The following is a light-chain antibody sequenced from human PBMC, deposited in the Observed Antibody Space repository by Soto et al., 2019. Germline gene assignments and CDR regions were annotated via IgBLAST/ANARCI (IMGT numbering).Light chain of an antibody. V-gene: IGKV3-15*01. CDR3: QQYNNWPRT. Sequence: LTQSPATLSVSPGERATLSCRASQSVRSNLAWYQQKPGQAPRLLIYGASTRATGIPARFSGSGSGTEFALTISSLQSEDFEVYYCQQYNNWPRTFGQGTKVDIK. CDR2: GAS. CDR1: QSVRSN. J-gene: IGKJ1*01.